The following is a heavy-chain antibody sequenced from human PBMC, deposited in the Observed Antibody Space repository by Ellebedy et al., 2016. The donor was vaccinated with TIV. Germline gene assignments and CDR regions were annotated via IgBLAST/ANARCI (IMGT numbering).Heavy chain of an antibody. V-gene: IGHV4-59*08. CDR3: ARHHRYNYGYLVY. CDR1: GDSISSHY. J-gene: IGHJ4*02. CDR2: FYYTVST. Sequence: SETLSLTCTVSGDSISSHYWSWIRQPPGKGLEWIGYFYYTVSTNYNPSLKSRVTVSVDTSKNQFSLKLSSVTAADTAVYYCARHHRYNYGYLVYWGQGTLVTVSS. D-gene: IGHD5-18*01.